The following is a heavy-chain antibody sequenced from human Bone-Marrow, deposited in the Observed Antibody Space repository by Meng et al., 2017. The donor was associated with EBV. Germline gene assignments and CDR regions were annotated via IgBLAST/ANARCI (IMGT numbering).Heavy chain of an antibody. D-gene: IGHD2/OR15-2a*01. CDR3: AMGIYVGGLDF. J-gene: IGHJ4*02. Sequence: QVQLXXXXXVXVEXGXSLRLSCAASGFTFSSDGMHWARQAPGKGLEWVAVIWYDGSNKYYADSVKGRFTISRDNSKNTASLEMNSLRAEDTAVYYCAMGIYVGGLDFWGQGALVTVSS. CDR1: GFTFSSDG. CDR2: IWYDGSNK. V-gene: IGHV3-33*01.